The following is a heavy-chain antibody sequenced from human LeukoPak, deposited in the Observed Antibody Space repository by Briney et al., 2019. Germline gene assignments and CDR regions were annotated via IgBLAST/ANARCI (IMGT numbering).Heavy chain of an antibody. V-gene: IGHV3-9*01. CDR3: AKGPYDIFTGYYREGFFIDI. CDR1: GFTFSSYG. D-gene: IGHD3-9*01. Sequence: GGSLRLSCAASGFTFSSYGLHWVRPAPGKGLAWVSGISWFSGSIGYADSVKGRFTISRDNAKNSLYLQMNSLRADDTALYYCAKGPYDIFTGYYREGFFIDIWGQGTMVTVSS. J-gene: IGHJ3*02. CDR2: ISWFSGSI.